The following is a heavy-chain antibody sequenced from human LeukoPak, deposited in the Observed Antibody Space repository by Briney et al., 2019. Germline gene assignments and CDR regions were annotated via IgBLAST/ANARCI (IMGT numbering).Heavy chain of an antibody. J-gene: IGHJ6*03. Sequence: PSETLSLTCAVYGGSFSGYYWSWIRQPPGKGLEWIGEINHSGSTNYNPSLKRRVTISVATSRNQLSLKLSSVTAADTAVYYCATYYSYYMDVWGKGTTVTVSS. V-gene: IGHV4-34*01. CDR1: GGSFSGYY. CDR3: ATYYSYYMDV. CDR2: INHSGST.